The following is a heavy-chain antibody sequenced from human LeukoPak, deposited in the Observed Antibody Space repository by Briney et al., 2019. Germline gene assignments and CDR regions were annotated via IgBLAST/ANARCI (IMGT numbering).Heavy chain of an antibody. V-gene: IGHV4-30-4*08. CDR2: IYHSGST. CDR3: ARGACITLIGEVFDP. Sequence: SETLSLTCTVSGGSISSDDDYWSWIRQPPGKGLEWIGYIYHSGSTYSNPSLKSRVSISVDTSKNQFSLKLTSVTAADTAVYFCARGACITLIGEVFDPWGQGTLVTVSS. J-gene: IGHJ5*02. CDR1: GGSISSDDDY. D-gene: IGHD3-10*01.